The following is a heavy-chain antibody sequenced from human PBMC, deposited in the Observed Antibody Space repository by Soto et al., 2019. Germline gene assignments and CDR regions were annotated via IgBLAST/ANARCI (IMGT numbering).Heavy chain of an antibody. J-gene: IGHJ6*02. Sequence: SVKVSCKASGGTFSSYAISWVRQAPGQGLEWMGGIIPIFGTANYAQKFQGRVTITADESTSTAYMELSSLRSEDTAVYYCASSPRRGYSYAPPHRLRFRATSYYYGMDVWGQGTTVTVSS. D-gene: IGHD5-18*01. V-gene: IGHV1-69*13. CDR1: GGTFSSYA. CDR2: IIPIFGTA. CDR3: ASSPRRGYSYAPPHRLRFRATSYYYGMDV.